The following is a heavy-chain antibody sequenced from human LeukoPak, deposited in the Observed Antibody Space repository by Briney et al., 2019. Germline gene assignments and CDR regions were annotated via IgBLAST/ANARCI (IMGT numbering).Heavy chain of an antibody. J-gene: IGHJ4*02. Sequence: SETLSLTCTVSGGSISSSSYYWGWIRQPPGKGLEWIVSVYYSGSTYYNPSLKSRVTISVDTSKNQFSLKLSSVTAADTAVYYCARWWPRGHFDYWGQGTLVTVSS. CDR3: ARWWPRGHFDY. D-gene: IGHD2-15*01. CDR1: GGSISSSSYY. CDR2: VYYSGST. V-gene: IGHV4-39*01.